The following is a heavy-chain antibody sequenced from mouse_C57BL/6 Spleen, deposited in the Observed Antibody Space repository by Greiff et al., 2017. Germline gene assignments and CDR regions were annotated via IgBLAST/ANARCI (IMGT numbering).Heavy chain of an antibody. D-gene: IGHD2-12*01. J-gene: IGHJ4*01. Sequence: VKLVESGPELVKPGASVKISCKASGYAFSSSWMNWVKQRPGKGLEWIGRIYPGDGDTNYNGKFKGKATLTADKSSSPAYMQLSSLTSEDSAVXFCARSYNAKDYWGQGTSVTVSS. CDR1: GYAFSSSW. CDR2: IYPGDGDT. CDR3: ARSYNAKDY. V-gene: IGHV1-82*01.